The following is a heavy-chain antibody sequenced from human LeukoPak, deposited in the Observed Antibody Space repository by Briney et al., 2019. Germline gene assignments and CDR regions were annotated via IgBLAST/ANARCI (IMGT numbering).Heavy chain of an antibody. D-gene: IGHD3-22*01. CDR2: IIPIFGTA. CDR1: GGTFSSYA. J-gene: IGHJ4*02. CDR3: AREGDYYDSSGYWAY. V-gene: IGHV1-69*13. Sequence: SVRVSCKASGGTFSSYAISWVRQAPGQGLEWMGRIIPIFGTANYAQKFQGRVTITADESTCTAYMELSSLRSEDAAVYYCAREGDYYDSSGYWAYWGQGTLVTVSS.